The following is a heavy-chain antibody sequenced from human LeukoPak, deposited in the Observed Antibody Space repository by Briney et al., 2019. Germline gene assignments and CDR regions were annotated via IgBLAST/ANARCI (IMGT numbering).Heavy chain of an antibody. Sequence: GRSLRLSCAASGFTFSSYGMRWVRQAPGKGLEWVAVISYDGGNKYYADSVKGRFTISRDNSKNTLYLQMNSLRAEDTAVYYCAKDEYSSSSPDYWGQGTLVTVSS. CDR2: ISYDGGNK. CDR1: GFTFSSYG. CDR3: AKDEYSSSSPDY. D-gene: IGHD6-6*01. J-gene: IGHJ4*02. V-gene: IGHV3-30*18.